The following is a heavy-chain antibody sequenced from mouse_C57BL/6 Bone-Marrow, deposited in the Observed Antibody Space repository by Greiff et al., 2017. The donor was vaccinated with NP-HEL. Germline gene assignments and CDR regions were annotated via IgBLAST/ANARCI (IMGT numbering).Heavy chain of an antibody. CDR3: ARSTKVVATDWYFDV. CDR1: GYTFTSYW. Sequence: QVQLQQPGAELVMPGASVKLSCKASGYTFTSYWMHWVKQRPGQGLEWIGEIDPSDSYTNYNQKFKGKSTLTVDKSSSTAYMQLSSLTSEDSAVYYCARSTKVVATDWYFDVWGTGTTVTVSS. V-gene: IGHV1-69*01. J-gene: IGHJ1*03. CDR2: IDPSDSYT. D-gene: IGHD1-1*01.